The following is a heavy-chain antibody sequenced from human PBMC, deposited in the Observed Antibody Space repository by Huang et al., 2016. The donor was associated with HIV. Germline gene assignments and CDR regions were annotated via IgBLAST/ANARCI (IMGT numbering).Heavy chain of an antibody. CDR1: GGTFSTYA. V-gene: IGHV1-69*01. Sequence: QVQLVQSGAEVKKPGSSVKVSCKASGGTFSTYAISWVRQAPGQGLEWMGGIIPLVGTANYAQKFQGTVTITADEFTSTAYMELSSLRSEDTALYYCARGRTRSSLYDSYYGLDVWGQGTTVTVSS. CDR2: IIPLVGTA. J-gene: IGHJ6*02. D-gene: IGHD6-6*01. CDR3: ARGRTRSSLYDSYYGLDV.